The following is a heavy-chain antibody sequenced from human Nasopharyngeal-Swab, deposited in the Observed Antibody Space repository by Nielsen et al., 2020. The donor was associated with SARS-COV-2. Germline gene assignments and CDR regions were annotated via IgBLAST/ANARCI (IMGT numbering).Heavy chain of an antibody. D-gene: IGHD6-6*01. Sequence: GGSLRLSCAASGFTFSSYSMNWVRQASGKGLEWVSSISSSSSYIYYADSVKGRFTISRDNAKNSLYLQMNSLRAEDTAVYYCARGAPYSSSSGDFDYWGQGTLVTVSP. CDR3: ARGAPYSSSSGDFDY. J-gene: IGHJ4*02. CDR2: ISSSSSYI. CDR1: GFTFSSYS. V-gene: IGHV3-21*01.